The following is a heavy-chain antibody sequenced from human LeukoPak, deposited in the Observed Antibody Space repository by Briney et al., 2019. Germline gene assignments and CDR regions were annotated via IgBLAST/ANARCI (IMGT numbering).Heavy chain of an antibody. J-gene: IGHJ5*02. CDR3: ARDHGYSGTYSWFDP. V-gene: IGHV4-30-4*08. D-gene: IGHD1-26*01. CDR2: IYYSGSA. Sequence: PSETLSLTCTVSGGSISSGDYYWSWIRQPPGKGLEWIGYIYYSGSAYYNPSLKSRVTISVYTSKNQFSLKLSSVTAADTAVYYCARDHGYSGTYSWFDPWGQGTLVTVSS. CDR1: GGSISSGDYY.